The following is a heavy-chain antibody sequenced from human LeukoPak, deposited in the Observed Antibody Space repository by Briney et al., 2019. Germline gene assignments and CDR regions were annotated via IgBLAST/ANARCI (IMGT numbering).Heavy chain of an antibody. CDR3: ARLYVSFDAFDI. CDR1: GGSFSGYY. Sequence: SETLSLTCAVYGGSFSGYYWSWIRQPPGKGLEWIGEINHSGSTNCNPSLKSRVTISVDTSKNQFSLKLSSVTAADTAVYYCARLYVSFDAFDIWGQGTMVTVSS. J-gene: IGHJ3*02. CDR2: INHSGST. D-gene: IGHD5/OR15-5a*01. V-gene: IGHV4-34*01.